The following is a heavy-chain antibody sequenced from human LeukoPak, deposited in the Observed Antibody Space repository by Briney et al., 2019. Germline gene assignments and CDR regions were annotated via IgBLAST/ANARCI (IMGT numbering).Heavy chain of an antibody. CDR1: GFTLCSNG. D-gene: IGHD3-10*01. CDR3: TRDVIRGTNLGY. J-gene: IGHJ4*02. Sequence: GGALRHSRVASGFTLCSNGMHWVRQAPGKGLEWVSVIYSGGRTDYADSVKGRFTISRDSSKNTLYLQMNSLRAEDTAVYYCTRDVIRGTNLGYWGQGTLVTVSS. V-gene: IGHV3-NL1*01. CDR2: IYSGGRT.